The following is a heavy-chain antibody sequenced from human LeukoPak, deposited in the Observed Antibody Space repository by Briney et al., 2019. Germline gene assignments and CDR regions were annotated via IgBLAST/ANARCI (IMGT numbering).Heavy chain of an antibody. V-gene: IGHV4-39*07. J-gene: IGHJ5*02. Sequence: SETLSLTCTVSGGSISSGSYYWCWIRQPPEKGLEWIWTIDYSGSTYYKPSLKSRVTISVDTSKNQFSLKLSSVTAADTAVYYCARGLAGHVVVPPEFDPWGQGTLVTVSS. CDR2: IDYSGST. D-gene: IGHD2-2*01. CDR1: GGSISSGSYY. CDR3: ARGLAGHVVVPPEFDP.